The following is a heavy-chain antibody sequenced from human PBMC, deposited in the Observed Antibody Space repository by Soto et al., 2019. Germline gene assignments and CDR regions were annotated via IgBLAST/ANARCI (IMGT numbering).Heavy chain of an antibody. D-gene: IGHD2-15*01. Sequence: GGSLRLSCAASGFTFSSHGMSWVRQAPGMGLEWVTLIWYDGTYKYYTDSVKGRFTISRDNSKNTLYLEMNSLRVEDTAVYFCARSSGGRHYYYVMDCWGQGTTVTVSS. CDR3: ARSSGGRHYYYVMDC. CDR2: IWYDGTYK. J-gene: IGHJ6*02. CDR1: GFTFSSHG. V-gene: IGHV3-33*01.